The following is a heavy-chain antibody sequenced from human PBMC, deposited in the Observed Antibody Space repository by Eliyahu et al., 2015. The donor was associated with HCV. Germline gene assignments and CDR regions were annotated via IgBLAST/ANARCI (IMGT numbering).Heavy chain of an antibody. CDR2: IWYEGNNE. J-gene: IGHJ4*02. CDR1: GLXLXSKG. Sequence: QVQLVESGGXVVQPGRSLXLSXEVSGLXLXSKGMHGVRQSPGKGLEWVAVIWYEGNNENYADSVKGRFTIWRDISKNTLYLEMNDLRAEDTAMYYCARDFDNWNRGYYFDDWGQGTLVTVAS. V-gene: IGHV3-33*01. D-gene: IGHD1/OR15-1a*01. CDR3: ARDFDNWNRGYYFDD.